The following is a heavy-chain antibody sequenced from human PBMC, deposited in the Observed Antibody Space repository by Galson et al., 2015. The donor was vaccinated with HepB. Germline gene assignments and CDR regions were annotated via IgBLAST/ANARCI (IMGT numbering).Heavy chain of an antibody. J-gene: IGHJ4*02. Sequence: SVKVSCKVSGYTLTEISMYWLRRVPGKGLEFMGGSDPESGERMYGQWFQGRVALNEDTTTDTAYMEWRSLRFEETALYFYATADHWSGYFDYWGQGTLVTVPS. D-gene: IGHD3-3*01. V-gene: IGHV1-24*01. CDR3: ATADHWSGYFDY. CDR1: GYTLTEIS. CDR2: SDPESGER.